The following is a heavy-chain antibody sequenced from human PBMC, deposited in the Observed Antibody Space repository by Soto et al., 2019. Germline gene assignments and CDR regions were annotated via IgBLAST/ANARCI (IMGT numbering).Heavy chain of an antibody. CDR2: IYYSGST. J-gene: IGHJ4*02. Sequence: SENLSLTCTVSGGSISSGDYYWSWIRQPPGKEIEWIGYIYYSGSTYYNSSLKSRVTISVDTSKNQFSLKLSSVTAADTAVYYCARDRPAGPYYYGSGTLGYWGQGTLVTVFS. CDR1: GGSISSGDYY. CDR3: ARDRPAGPYYYGSGTLGY. D-gene: IGHD3-10*01. V-gene: IGHV4-30-4*01.